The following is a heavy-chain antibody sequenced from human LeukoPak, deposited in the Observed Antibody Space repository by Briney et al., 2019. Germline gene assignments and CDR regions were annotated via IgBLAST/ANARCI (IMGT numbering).Heavy chain of an antibody. D-gene: IGHD3-10*01. V-gene: IGHV1-8*03. J-gene: IGHJ3*02. Sequence: ASVKVSCKASGYTFTNYDINWVRQAAGQGLEWMGWMNPSSGNTGYAQKFQGRVTFTRDTSINTAYMDLSSLRSDDTAVYYCARGSGSYRSDAFDIWGQGTMVTVSS. CDR2: MNPSSGNT. CDR3: ARGSGSYRSDAFDI. CDR1: GYTFTNYD.